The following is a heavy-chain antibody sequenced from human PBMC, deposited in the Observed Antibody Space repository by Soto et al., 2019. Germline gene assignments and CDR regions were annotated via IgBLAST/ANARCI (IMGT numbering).Heavy chain of an antibody. V-gene: IGHV4-59*01. CDR3: ARREGGAAADRPHDY. CDR2: IYYSGST. D-gene: IGHD6-13*01. Sequence: SETLSLTCTVSGGSISSYDWSWIRQPPGKGLEWIGYIYYSGSTNYNPSLKSRVTISVDTSKNQFSLKLSSVTAADTAVYYCARREGGAAADRPHDYWGQGTLVTVSS. CDR1: GGSISSYD. J-gene: IGHJ4*02.